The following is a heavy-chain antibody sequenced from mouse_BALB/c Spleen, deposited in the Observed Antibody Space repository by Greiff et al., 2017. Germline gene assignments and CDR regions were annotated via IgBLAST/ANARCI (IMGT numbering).Heavy chain of an antibody. CDR3: ARDGDGNYYAMDY. D-gene: IGHD2-1*01. CDR1: GFTFSDYY. J-gene: IGHJ4*01. Sequence: EVQGVESGGGLVKPGGSLKLSCAASGFTFSDYYMYWVRQTPEKRLEWVATISDGGSYTYYPDSVKGRFTISRDNAKNNLYLQMSSLKSEDTAMYYCARDGDGNYYAMDYWGQGTSVTVSS. CDR2: ISDGGSYT. V-gene: IGHV5-4*02.